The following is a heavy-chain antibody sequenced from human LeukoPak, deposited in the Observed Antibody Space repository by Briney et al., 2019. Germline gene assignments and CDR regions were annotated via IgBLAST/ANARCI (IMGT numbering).Heavy chain of an antibody. CDR3: ASLGGAVAGYFDY. D-gene: IGHD6-19*01. CDR2: IHHSGST. J-gene: IGHJ4*02. Sequence: SETLSLTCAVSGGSISSSNWWSWVRQPPGKGLEWIGEIHHSGSTNYNPSLKSRVTISVDKSKNQFSLKLSSVTAADTAVYYCASLGGAVAGYFDYWGQGTLVTVSS. V-gene: IGHV4-4*02. CDR1: GGSISSSNW.